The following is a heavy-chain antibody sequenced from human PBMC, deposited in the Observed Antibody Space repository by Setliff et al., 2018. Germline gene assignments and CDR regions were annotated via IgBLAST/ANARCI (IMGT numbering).Heavy chain of an antibody. CDR1: GDSLSDYY. Sequence: SETLSLTCAVYGDSLSDYYWSWIRQAPGKGPEWIVEINHSGSTNYNPSLKGRVTISVDTSKNQLSLKVNSVSVADTAVYYCARDTRVRDSSSVPSDTFDIWGRGTMVTVSS. CDR2: INHSGST. J-gene: IGHJ3*02. CDR3: ARDTRVRDSSSVPSDTFDI. V-gene: IGHV4-34*01. D-gene: IGHD2-15*01.